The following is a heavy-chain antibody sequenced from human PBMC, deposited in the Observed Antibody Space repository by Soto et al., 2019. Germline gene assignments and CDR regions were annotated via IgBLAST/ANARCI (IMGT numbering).Heavy chain of an antibody. CDR2: INPSGGST. CDR1: GYTFTSYY. CDR3: ARADYYDSSGYYYDLYWYFDL. Sequence: GASVKVSCKASGYTFTSYYMHWVRQAPGQGLEWMGIINPSGGSTSYAQKFQGRVTMTRDTSTSTVYMELSSLRSEDTAVYYCARADYYDSSGYYYDLYWYFDLWGRGTLVTVSS. V-gene: IGHV1-46*01. J-gene: IGHJ2*01. D-gene: IGHD3-22*01.